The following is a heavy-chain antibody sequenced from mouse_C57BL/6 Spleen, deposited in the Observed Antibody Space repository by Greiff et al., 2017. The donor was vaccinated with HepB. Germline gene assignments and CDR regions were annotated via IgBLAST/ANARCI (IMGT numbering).Heavy chain of an antibody. Sequence: QVQLQQPGAELVKPGASVKMSCKASGYTFTSYWITWVKQRPGQGLEWIGDIYPGSGSTNYNEKFKSKATLTVDTSSSTAYMQLSSLTSEDSAVYYCARSEDYDGDYVTDYWGQGTTLTVSS. J-gene: IGHJ2*01. CDR2: IYPGSGST. V-gene: IGHV1-55*01. CDR1: GYTFTSYW. CDR3: ARSEDYDGDYVTDY. D-gene: IGHD2-3*01.